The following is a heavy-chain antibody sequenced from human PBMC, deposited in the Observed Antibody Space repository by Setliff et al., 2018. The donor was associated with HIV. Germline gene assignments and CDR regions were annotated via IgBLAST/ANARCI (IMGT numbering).Heavy chain of an antibody. J-gene: IGHJ4*02. CDR1: GVSISSSNW. V-gene: IGHV4-4*02. Sequence: SETLSLTCAVSGVSISSSNWWTWVRQPPGKGLEWIGEVSHSGSTNYNPSLKSRVTISVGKSKNQFSLKLSSVTAADTAVYYCARDQRLSYWGQGTLVTVSS. CDR2: VSHSGST. CDR3: ARDQRLSY.